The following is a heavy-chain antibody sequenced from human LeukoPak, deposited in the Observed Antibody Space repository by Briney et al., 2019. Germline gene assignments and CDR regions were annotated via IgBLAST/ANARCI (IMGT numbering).Heavy chain of an antibody. CDR2: MYISGET. Sequence: PSETLSLTFTVSGGSVSSYYWTWIRQPAGKGLEWVGRMYISGETNYNPSLQNRATLSLDTSKNQFSLKLTSLTAADTAVYYCASGIQTQGNNFWGQGTLVTVSS. CDR3: ASGIQTQGNNF. D-gene: IGHD4-23*01. J-gene: IGHJ4*02. CDR1: GGSVSSYY. V-gene: IGHV4-4*07.